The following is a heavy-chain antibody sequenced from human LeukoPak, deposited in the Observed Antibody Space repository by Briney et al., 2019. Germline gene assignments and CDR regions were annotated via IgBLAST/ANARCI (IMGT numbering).Heavy chain of an antibody. CDR3: ATPSGSSWSPGYYFDY. CDR2: ISYDGSNK. CDR1: GFTFSSYA. V-gene: IGHV3-30-3*01. Sequence: PGGSLRLSCAASGFTFSSYAMHWVRQAPGKGLEWVAVISYDGSNKYYADSVKGRFTISRDNSKNTLYLQMNSLRAEDTAVYYCATPSGSSWSPGYYFDYWGQGTLVTVSS. J-gene: IGHJ4*02. D-gene: IGHD6-13*01.